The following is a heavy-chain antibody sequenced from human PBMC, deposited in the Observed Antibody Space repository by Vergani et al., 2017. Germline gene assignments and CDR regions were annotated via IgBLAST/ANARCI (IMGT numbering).Heavy chain of an antibody. J-gene: IGHJ4*02. Sequence: EVQLVESGGGLVKPGGSLRLSCAASGFTFSSYSMNWVRQAPGKGLEWVSSISSSSSYIYYADSVKGRFTISRDNAKNSLYLQMNSLRAEDTAVYYCASHFLNTIFGVVXSVYWGQGTLVTVSS. CDR3: ASHFLNTIFGVVXSVY. CDR1: GFTFSSYS. V-gene: IGHV3-21*01. CDR2: ISSSSSYI. D-gene: IGHD3-3*01.